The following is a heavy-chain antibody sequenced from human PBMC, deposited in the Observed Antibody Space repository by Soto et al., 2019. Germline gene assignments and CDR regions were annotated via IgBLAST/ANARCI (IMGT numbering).Heavy chain of an antibody. CDR3: ARGWSIAARLNWFDP. Sequence: ASVKVSCKASGYTFTSYDINWVRQATGQGLEWMGWMNPNSGNTGYAQKFQGRVTMTRNTSISTAYMELSSLRSEDTAVYYCARGWSIAARLNWFDPWGQGTLVTVSS. J-gene: IGHJ5*02. D-gene: IGHD6-6*01. CDR2: MNPNSGNT. CDR1: GYTFTSYD. V-gene: IGHV1-8*01.